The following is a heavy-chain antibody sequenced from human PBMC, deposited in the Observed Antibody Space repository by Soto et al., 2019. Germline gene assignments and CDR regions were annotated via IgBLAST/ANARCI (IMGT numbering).Heavy chain of an antibody. CDR3: ARRDGIFGWFDP. CDR2: IYPADSDT. D-gene: IGHD3-9*01. CDR1: GYNFTTSW. J-gene: IGHJ5*02. Sequence: PGESLKISCRASGYNFTTSWIGWVRQKPGKGLEWMGIIYPADSDTIYSPSFQGQVTFSVDKSINTAFLQMSSLKASDTAIYYCARRDGIFGWFDPWGQGSLVTVSS. V-gene: IGHV5-51*01.